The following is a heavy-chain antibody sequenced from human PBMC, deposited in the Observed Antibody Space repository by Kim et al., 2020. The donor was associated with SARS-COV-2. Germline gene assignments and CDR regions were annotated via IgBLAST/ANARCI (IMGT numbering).Heavy chain of an antibody. D-gene: IGHD4-17*01. CDR1: GFTFSSYW. V-gene: IGHV3-7*01. Sequence: GGPLRLSCAASGFTFSSYWMSWVRQAPGKGLEWVANIKQDGSEKYYVDSVKGRFTISSDNAKNSLYLQMNSLRAEDTAVYYCARGTTAYWFDSWGQGTLVTVSS. J-gene: IGHJ5*01. CDR2: IKQDGSEK. CDR3: ARGTTAYWFDS.